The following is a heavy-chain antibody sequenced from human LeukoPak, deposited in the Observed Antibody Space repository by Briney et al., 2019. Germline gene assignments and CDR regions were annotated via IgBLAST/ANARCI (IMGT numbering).Heavy chain of an antibody. D-gene: IGHD3-3*01. CDR3: AGQLRFWGDYYMDV. V-gene: IGHV3-53*01. J-gene: IGHJ6*03. CDR1: GFFVSSNY. CDR2: VYSGGDR. Sequence: GGSLRLSCAASGFFVSSNYMSWVRQAPGKGLEWVSVVYSGGDRYYTDSVKGRFTISRDNSENTLYLQMNSLGAEDTAVYYCAGQLRFWGDYYMDVWGTGTTVTVSS.